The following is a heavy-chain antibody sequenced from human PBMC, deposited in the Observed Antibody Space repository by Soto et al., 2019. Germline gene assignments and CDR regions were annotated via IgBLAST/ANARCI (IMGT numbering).Heavy chain of an antibody. CDR1: GFTFSSYV. V-gene: IGHV3-30*18. CDR3: AKVHDAYTYGLGPNWFDP. Sequence: GGSLRLSCAASGFTFSSYVMHWVRQAPGKGLEWVAVISYDGSNKYYADSVKGRFTLSRDNSRNTLYLQMNSLRTEDTAVYYCAKVHDAYTYGLGPNWFDPWGQGTLVTSPQ. J-gene: IGHJ5*02. CDR2: ISYDGSNK. D-gene: IGHD5-18*01.